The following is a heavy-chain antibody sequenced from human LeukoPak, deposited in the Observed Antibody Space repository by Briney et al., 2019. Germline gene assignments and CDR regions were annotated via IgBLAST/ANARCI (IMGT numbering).Heavy chain of an antibody. D-gene: IGHD5-24*01. CDR3: TRALHGYNSNY. Sequence: GGSLRLSCAASGFTFSNYWMSWVRQAPGKGLEWVANIKQDGSEKHYVDSVKGRFTISRDNAKNSLYLQMNSLRADDTAVYYCTRALHGYNSNYWGQGTMITVFS. CDR1: GFTFSNYW. V-gene: IGHV3-7*01. CDR2: IKQDGSEK. J-gene: IGHJ4*02.